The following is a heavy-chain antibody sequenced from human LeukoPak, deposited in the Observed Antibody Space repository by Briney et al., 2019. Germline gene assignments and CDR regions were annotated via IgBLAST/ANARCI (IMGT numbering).Heavy chain of an antibody. J-gene: IGHJ4*02. CDR1: GFTFSDAW. CDR2: IKTKTEGGTT. D-gene: IGHD3-22*01. Sequence: TGGSLRLSCAASGFTFSDAWMSWVRQVPGKGLEWVGRIKTKTEGGTTDYAAPVKGRFTVSRDNSKNTLYLQMNSLRAEDTAVYYCAKGRDYYDSIGPGDYWGQGTLVTVSS. V-gene: IGHV3-15*01. CDR3: AKGRDYYDSIGPGDY.